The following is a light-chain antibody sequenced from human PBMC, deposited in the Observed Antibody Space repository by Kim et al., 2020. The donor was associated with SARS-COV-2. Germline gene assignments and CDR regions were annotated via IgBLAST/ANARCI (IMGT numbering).Light chain of an antibody. J-gene: IGKJ2*03. Sequence: DIQMTQSPSTLSASVGDRVTITCRASQGISNCLDWYQQKPGKAPKLLIYDASNLETGVPSRFSGSGSGTDFTFTISSLQPEDIATYYCQQYDNHSYSFGQGTKLEI. CDR1: QGISNC. V-gene: IGKV1-33*01. CDR3: QQYDNHSYS. CDR2: DAS.